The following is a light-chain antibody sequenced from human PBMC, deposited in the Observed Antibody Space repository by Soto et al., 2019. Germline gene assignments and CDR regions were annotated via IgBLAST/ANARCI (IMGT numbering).Light chain of an antibody. CDR2: AAS. CDR1: QGISSY. J-gene: IGKJ4*01. V-gene: IGKV1-9*01. CDR3: QQLNKYPST. Sequence: IQLTQSPSSLSASVGDRVTITCRASQGISSYLAWYQQKPGKAPKLLIYAASTLQSGVPSRFSGSGSGTDFTLTISSLQPEDVAVYYCQQLNKYPSTFGGGTKVDIK.